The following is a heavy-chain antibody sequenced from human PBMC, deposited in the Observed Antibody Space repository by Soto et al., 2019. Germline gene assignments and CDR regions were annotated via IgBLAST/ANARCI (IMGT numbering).Heavy chain of an antibody. J-gene: IGHJ6*02. V-gene: IGHV1-18*01. CDR3: ARAAPYYYGSGSRADYYYGMDV. Sequence: QVQLVQSGAEVKKPGASVKVSCKASGYTFTSYGISWVRQAPGQGLEWMGWFSAYNGNTNYAQKLQGRVTMTTDTSTSTAYMELRSLRSDDTAVYYCARAAPYYYGSGSRADYYYGMDVWGQGTTVTVSS. D-gene: IGHD3-10*01. CDR2: FSAYNGNT. CDR1: GYTFTSYG.